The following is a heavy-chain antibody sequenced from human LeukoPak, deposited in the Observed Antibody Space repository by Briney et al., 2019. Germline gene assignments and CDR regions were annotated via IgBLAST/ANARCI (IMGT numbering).Heavy chain of an antibody. CDR1: GGTFSSYA. D-gene: IGHD3-22*01. Sequence: ASVKVSCKASGGTFSSYAICWVRQAPGQGREWMGRIIPILGIANYAQKFQGRVTITADKSTSTAYMEMSSLRSEDTAVYYCARGAYYYYDSSGYHYYYGMDVWGQGTTVTVSS. J-gene: IGHJ6*02. CDR2: IIPILGIA. V-gene: IGHV1-69*04. CDR3: ARGAYYYYDSSGYHYYYGMDV.